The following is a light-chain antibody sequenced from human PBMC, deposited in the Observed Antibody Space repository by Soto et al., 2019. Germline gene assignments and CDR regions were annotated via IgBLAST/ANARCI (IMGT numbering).Light chain of an antibody. CDR1: SSNIGNNY. V-gene: IGLV1-51*01. CDR2: DNN. J-gene: IGLJ3*02. CDR3: GTWDSSLSAVV. Sequence: QSGLTQPPSVSAAPGQKVTISCAGSSSNIGNNYVSWYQHVPGTAPKLLIYDNNERPSGIPDRFSGSKSGTSATLGITGLQTGDEADYHCGTWDSSLSAVVFGGGTKLTVL.